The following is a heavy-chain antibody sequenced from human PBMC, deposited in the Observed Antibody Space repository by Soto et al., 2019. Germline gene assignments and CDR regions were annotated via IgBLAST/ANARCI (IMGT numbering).Heavy chain of an antibody. Sequence: EVQLVESGGGLVQPGRSLRLSCAASGFTFDDYAMHWVRQAPGKGLGWVSGISWNSGSMGYADSVKGRFTISRDNAKNSLYLQMNSLRAEDTALYYCAKGTWYQLLPFSYFDYWGQGTLVTVSS. J-gene: IGHJ4*02. D-gene: IGHD2-2*01. V-gene: IGHV3-9*01. CDR1: GFTFDDYA. CDR3: AKGTWYQLLPFSYFDY. CDR2: ISWNSGSM.